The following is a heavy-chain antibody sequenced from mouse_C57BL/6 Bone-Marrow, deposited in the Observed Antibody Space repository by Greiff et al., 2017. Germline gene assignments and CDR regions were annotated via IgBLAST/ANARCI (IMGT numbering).Heavy chain of an antibody. CDR1: GYTFTRYW. J-gene: IGHJ4*01. D-gene: IGHD2-4*01. Sequence: VQLQQSGAELAKPGASVKLSCKASGYTFTRYWMHWVKQRPGQGLEWIGYINPSSGYTKYNQKFKDKATLTAVKSSSTAYMPLSSLTYEDSAVYYCAREAIYSEYDRHGYYYAMDYWGQGTSVTVSS. CDR3: AREAIYSEYDRHGYYYAMDY. CDR2: INPSSGYT. V-gene: IGHV1-7*01.